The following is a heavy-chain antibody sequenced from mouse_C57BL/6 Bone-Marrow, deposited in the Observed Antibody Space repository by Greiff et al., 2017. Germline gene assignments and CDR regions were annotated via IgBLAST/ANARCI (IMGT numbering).Heavy chain of an antibody. CDR3: AT. V-gene: IGHV1-80*01. CDR2: IYPGDGGT. CDR1: GYAISSYC. J-gene: IGHJ1*01. Sequence: QVQLQQSGAGLVKPGASVKISCKASGYAISSYCMNWVKQRPGKGLEWIGQIYPGDGGTNYNGTFKGKATLTADKSSSTASIQLSRLTSEHSAVYFCATWGPGTTVTVSS.